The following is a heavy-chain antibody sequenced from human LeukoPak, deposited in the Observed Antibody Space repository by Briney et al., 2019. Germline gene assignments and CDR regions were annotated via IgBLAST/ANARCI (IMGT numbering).Heavy chain of an antibody. CDR3: AKDIAPHYAPDAFDI. CDR2: ISSSGSTI. D-gene: IGHD3-16*01. J-gene: IGHJ3*02. V-gene: IGHV3-11*01. CDR1: GFTFSDYY. Sequence: GGSLRLSCAASGFTFSDYYMSWIRQAPGKGLEWVSYISSSGSTIYYADSVKGRFTISRDNAKNSLYLQMNSLRAEDTALYYCAKDIAPHYAPDAFDIWGQGTMVTVSS.